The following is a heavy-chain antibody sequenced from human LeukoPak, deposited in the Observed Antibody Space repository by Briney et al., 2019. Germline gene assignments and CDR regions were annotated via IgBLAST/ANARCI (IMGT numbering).Heavy chain of an antibody. D-gene: IGHD4-23*01. CDR1: GGPINNYY. Sequence: HPSETLSLTCTVSGGPINNYYWYWIRQPPGKGLEWIGYVHYSGSTYYNPSLQSRVTISVDTSKNQFSLKLSSVTAADTAVYYCAREITTVVTDAFDIWGQGTMVTVSS. J-gene: IGHJ3*02. V-gene: IGHV4-59*08. CDR2: VHYSGST. CDR3: AREITTVVTDAFDI.